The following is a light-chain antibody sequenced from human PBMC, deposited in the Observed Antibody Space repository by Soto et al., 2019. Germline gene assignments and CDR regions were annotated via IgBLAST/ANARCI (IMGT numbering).Light chain of an antibody. Sequence: DIQVTQSPPTLAASLGDRVTITCRASQTISTCMAWYQQKPGKAPKLLVYDASTLQSGVASRLSGSGSGTEFTLIISGLQPDDSATYYCQQYTNTNNPWMFGQGTKVDIK. V-gene: IGKV1-5*01. CDR1: QTISTC. J-gene: IGKJ1*01. CDR3: QQYTNTNNPWM. CDR2: DAS.